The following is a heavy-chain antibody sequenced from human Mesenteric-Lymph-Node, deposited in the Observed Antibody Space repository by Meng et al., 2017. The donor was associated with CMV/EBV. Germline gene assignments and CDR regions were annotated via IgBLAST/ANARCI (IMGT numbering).Heavy chain of an antibody. V-gene: IGHV3-66*02. Sequence: GESLKISCAASGFTVSSNYMSWVRQAPGKGLEWVSFIYSGGSTNYADSVKGRFTISRDNSKNTLYLQMNSLKAEDTAVYYCARVKTDAYYYYGMDVWGQGTTVTVSS. CDR3: ARVKTDAYYYYGMDV. CDR2: IYSGGST. D-gene: IGHD4-23*01. J-gene: IGHJ6*02. CDR1: GFTVSSNY.